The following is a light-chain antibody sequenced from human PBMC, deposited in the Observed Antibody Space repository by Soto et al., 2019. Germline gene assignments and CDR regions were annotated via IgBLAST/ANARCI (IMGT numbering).Light chain of an antibody. V-gene: IGLV2-14*01. Sequence: QSVLTQPASVSGSPGQPITISCTGASSDVGGYNYVSWYQQHPGKAPKLMIYDVSNRPSGVSNRSSGSKSGNTASLTISGLQAEDEADYYCSSYTSSSTYVFGTGTKVTVL. J-gene: IGLJ1*01. CDR3: SSYTSSSTYV. CDR1: SSDVGGYNY. CDR2: DVS.